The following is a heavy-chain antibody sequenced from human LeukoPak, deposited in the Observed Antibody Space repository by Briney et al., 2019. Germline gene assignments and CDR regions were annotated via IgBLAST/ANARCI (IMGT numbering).Heavy chain of an antibody. V-gene: IGHV3-33*08. D-gene: IGHD3-10*01. CDR1: GFTFSSYG. CDR2: IWYGGSNK. CDR3: ASGSGSFSFDY. Sequence: GRSLRLSCAASGFTFSSYGMHWVRQAPGKGLEWVAVIWYGGSNKYYADSVKGRFTISRDNSKNTLYLQMNSLRAEDTAAYYCASGSGSFSFDYWGQGTLVTVSS. J-gene: IGHJ4*02.